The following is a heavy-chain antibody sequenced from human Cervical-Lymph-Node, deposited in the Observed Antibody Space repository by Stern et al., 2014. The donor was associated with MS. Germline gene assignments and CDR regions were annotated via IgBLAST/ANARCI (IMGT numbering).Heavy chain of an antibody. D-gene: IGHD2-21*02. CDR2: INTHTGKS. J-gene: IGHJ5*02. CDR3: ARTVVSVTAGLGIDP. V-gene: IGHV7-4-1*01. CDR1: GYPFTHYA. Sequence: VQLVQSGSELPKPGASVKISCKASGYPFTHYAINWVRQAPGHGLEWLGWINTHTGKSTYAQGFTGRFVFSLDTSVSTAFLQISSLKTDDTAIYYCARTVVSVTAGLGIDPWGQGTPVTVSS.